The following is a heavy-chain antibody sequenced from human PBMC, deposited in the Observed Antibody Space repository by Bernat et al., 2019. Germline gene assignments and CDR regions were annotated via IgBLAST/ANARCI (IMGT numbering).Heavy chain of an antibody. CDR1: GFTFSSHG. CDR2: LNQDGSET. CDR3: AWLGSRLAEY. V-gene: IGHV3-7*03. J-gene: IGHJ4*02. D-gene: IGHD3-22*01. Sequence: EVQLVESGGGLVQPGGSLILSCAASGFTFSSHGMGWVRQAPGEGLEWVANLNQDGSETYYVDSLKGRFTISGDNTKNSLYLQMNSLRTEDTAVYFWAWLGSRLAEYWGQGTLVTVSA.